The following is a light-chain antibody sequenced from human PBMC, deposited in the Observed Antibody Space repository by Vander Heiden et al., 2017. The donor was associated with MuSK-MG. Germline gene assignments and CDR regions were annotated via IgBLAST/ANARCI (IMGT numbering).Light chain of an antibody. CDR2: ESS. J-gene: IGKJ1*01. Sequence: EIVRTQTRLCLSMTPGQPASIACKSSQGLLHMDGRNYLYWYVQKPGEAQQVVIQESSNRFFGAPDRFSGSGLGPDFTLKISRVEDEDVGFYFSREGLQLPMTFGQGTKVDIK. CDR3: REGLQLPMT. V-gene: IGKV2D-29*01. CDR1: QGLLHMDGRNY.